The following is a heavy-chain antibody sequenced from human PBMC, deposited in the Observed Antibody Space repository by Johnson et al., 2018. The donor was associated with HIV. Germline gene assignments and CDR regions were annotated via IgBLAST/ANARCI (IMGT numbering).Heavy chain of an antibody. CDR2: ISYDGSNK. J-gene: IGHJ3*02. CDR3: ARGPVFDI. Sequence: QVQLVESGGGVVQPGRSLRLSCAASGFTFSSYAMYWVRQAPGKGLEWVAVISYDGSNKYYVDSVKGRFTISRDNAKNSLYLQMNSLRAEDTAVYYCARGPVFDIWGQGTMVTVSS. CDR1: GFTFSSYA. V-gene: IGHV3-30-3*01.